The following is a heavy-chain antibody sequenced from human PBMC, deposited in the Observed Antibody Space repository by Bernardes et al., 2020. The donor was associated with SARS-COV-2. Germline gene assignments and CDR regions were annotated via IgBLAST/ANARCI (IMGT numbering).Heavy chain of an antibody. CDR3: AKVLYPKHSDYDPRIVGVDV. CDR2: ISGSGSGT. J-gene: IGHJ6*02. D-gene: IGHD5-12*01. CDR1: GVTFSRYA. V-gene: IGHV3-23*01. Sequence: GGSLRLSCAVSGVTFSRYAMIWVRQAPGKGLEWVSSISGSGSGTYYADSVRGRFTISRDNSKSTLFLQMNSLRAEDTAIYYCAKVLYPKHSDYDPRIVGVDVWGQGTTVTVSS.